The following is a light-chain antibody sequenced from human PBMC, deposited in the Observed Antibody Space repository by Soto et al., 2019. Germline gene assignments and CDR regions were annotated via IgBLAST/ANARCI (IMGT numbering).Light chain of an antibody. Sequence: DIQMTQSPSTLSASVGDRVTVTCRASQSISSWLAWYQQNPGKAPKLLIYKASSLESGVPSRFSGSGSGTEFTLTISSLQPDDFATYYCQQYDSFSLTFGGGTKVELK. CDR1: QSISSW. J-gene: IGKJ4*01. CDR3: QQYDSFSLT. CDR2: KAS. V-gene: IGKV1-5*03.